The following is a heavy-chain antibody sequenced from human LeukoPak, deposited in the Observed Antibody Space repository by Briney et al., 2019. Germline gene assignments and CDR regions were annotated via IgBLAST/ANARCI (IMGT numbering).Heavy chain of an antibody. Sequence: GGSLRLSCAASGFIFSSYGMNWVRQAPGKGLEWVSYITSTSSTIYYADSVKGRFTISRDNAKNSLYLQMNSLGAEDAAVYYCARDGDLDSWGQGTLVTVSS. V-gene: IGHV3-48*01. D-gene: IGHD7-27*01. CDR2: ITSTSSTI. J-gene: IGHJ4*02. CDR1: GFIFSSYG. CDR3: ARDGDLDS.